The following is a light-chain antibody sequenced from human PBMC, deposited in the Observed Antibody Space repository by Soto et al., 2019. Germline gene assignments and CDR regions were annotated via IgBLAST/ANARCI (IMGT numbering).Light chain of an antibody. V-gene: IGKV2-28*01. J-gene: IGKJ3*01. CDR2: LVS. CDR3: MQALQTYT. CDR1: QRILHSNGYNS. Sequence: DIVMHQSPLSLPVTPGEPASISCRSRQRILHSNGYNSLVWYLQMTGQSTQLLVYLVSNRLSGVPGRFSARGSCTDCPLNISRVEDENVGIHYCMQALQTYTLGPGTRGAI.